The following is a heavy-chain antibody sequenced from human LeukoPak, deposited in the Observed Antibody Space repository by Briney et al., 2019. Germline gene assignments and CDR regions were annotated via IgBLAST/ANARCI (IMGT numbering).Heavy chain of an antibody. CDR2: IKQDGSEK. D-gene: IGHD2-2*01. CDR3: ATGRIVVVPAAMGEGYYYYYMDV. V-gene: IGHV3-7*01. CDR1: GFTFSNYA. J-gene: IGHJ6*03. Sequence: PGGSLRLSCAASGFTFSNYAMSWVRQAPGKGLEWVANIKQDGSEKYYVDSVKGRFTISRDNAKNSLYLQMNSLRAEDTAVYYCATGRIVVVPAAMGEGYYYYYMDVWGKGTTVTVSS.